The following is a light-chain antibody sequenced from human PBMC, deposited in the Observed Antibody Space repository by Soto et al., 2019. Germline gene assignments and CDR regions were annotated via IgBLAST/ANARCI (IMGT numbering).Light chain of an antibody. Sequence: QSVLTQPPSASGTPGQRVTISCSGSYSNFGSNIVNWYQHFPGTAPTLLIYNNDKRPSGGPDRFSASKSGTSVSLAISGLQSEDEAIYYCASWDDSLSDVLFGGGTKLTVL. CDR2: NND. CDR3: ASWDDSLSDVL. CDR1: YSNFGSNI. J-gene: IGLJ2*01. V-gene: IGLV1-44*01.